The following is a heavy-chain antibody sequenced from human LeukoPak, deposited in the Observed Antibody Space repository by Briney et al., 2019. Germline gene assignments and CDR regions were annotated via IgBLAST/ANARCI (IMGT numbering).Heavy chain of an antibody. CDR2: IYTSGST. CDR1: GGSISSGSYY. Sequence: PSQTLSLTCTVSGGSISSGSYYWSWIRQPAGKGLEWIGRIYTSGSTNYNPSLKSRVTMSVDTSKNQFSLKLSSVTAADTAVYYCARGRDRFDWSNWFDPWGQGTLVTVSS. J-gene: IGHJ5*02. V-gene: IGHV4-61*02. CDR3: ARGRDRFDWSNWFDP. D-gene: IGHD3-9*01.